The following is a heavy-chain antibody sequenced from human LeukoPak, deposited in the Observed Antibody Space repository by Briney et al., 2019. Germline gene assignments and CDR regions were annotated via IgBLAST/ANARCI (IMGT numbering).Heavy chain of an antibody. D-gene: IGHD4-17*01. CDR3: ARGGSGTVMYY. Sequence: SETLSLICTVSGGSISSHYWSWVRRPPGRGLEWIGYMYYGGSTNYHPTLKSRVAISADSSKNQLSLRLTSVTAADTAVYYCARGGSGTVMYYWGQGILVTVSS. CDR1: GGSISSHY. CDR2: MYYGGST. V-gene: IGHV4-59*11. J-gene: IGHJ4*02.